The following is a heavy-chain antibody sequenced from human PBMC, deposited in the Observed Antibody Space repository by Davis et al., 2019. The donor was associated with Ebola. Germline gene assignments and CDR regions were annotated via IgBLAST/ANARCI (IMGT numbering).Heavy chain of an antibody. D-gene: IGHD3-22*01. J-gene: IGHJ4*02. CDR3: ARENSSGSRYFDY. CDR1: GFTFSSYS. Sequence: GESLKISCAASGFTFSSYSMNWVRQAPGKGLVWVSRISTDGNSANYADSVKGRFTISRDNAKNTLYLQMNSLRAEDTAVYYCARENSSGSRYFDYWGQGTLVTVSS. CDR2: ISTDGNSA. V-gene: IGHV3-74*01.